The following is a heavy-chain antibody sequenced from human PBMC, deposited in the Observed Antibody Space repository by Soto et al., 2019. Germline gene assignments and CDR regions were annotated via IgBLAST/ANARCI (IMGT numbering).Heavy chain of an antibody. V-gene: IGHV4-4*02. D-gene: IGHD6-19*01. CDR2: IYHSGST. CDR3: ARDLDTSGWPDY. Sequence: PSETLSLTCGVSGGSISSSNWWSWVRQPPGKGLEWIGEIYHSGSTNFNPSLKSRVAISLDKSKNQISLKLSSVTAADTAVYYCARDLDTSGWPDYWGQGILVTVSS. J-gene: IGHJ4*02. CDR1: GGSISSSNW.